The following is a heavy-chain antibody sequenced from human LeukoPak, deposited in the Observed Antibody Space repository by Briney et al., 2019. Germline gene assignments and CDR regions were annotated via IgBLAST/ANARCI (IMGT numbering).Heavy chain of an antibody. CDR2: ISSSSSYI. CDR3: ARDDDVGQWLDIQGYNWFDP. D-gene: IGHD6-19*01. J-gene: IGHJ5*02. Sequence: PGGSLRLSCAASGFTFSSYSMNWVRQAPGKGLEWVSSISSSSSYIYYADSVKGRFTISRDNAKNSLYLQMNSLRAEDTAVYYCARDDDVGQWLDIQGYNWFDPWGQGTLVTVSS. V-gene: IGHV3-21*01. CDR1: GFTFSSYS.